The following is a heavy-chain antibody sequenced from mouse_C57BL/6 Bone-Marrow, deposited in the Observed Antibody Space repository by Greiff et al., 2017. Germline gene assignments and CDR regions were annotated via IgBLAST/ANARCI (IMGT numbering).Heavy chain of an antibody. J-gene: IGHJ1*03. CDR3: AEDYGSLWYFDV. Sequence: QVQLKQPGAELVKPGASVKMSCKASGYTFTSYWITWVKQRPGQGLEWIGDIYPGSGSTNYNEKFKSKATLTVDTSSSTAYMQLSSLTSEDSAVYYCAEDYGSLWYFDVWGTGTTVTVSS. D-gene: IGHD1-1*01. CDR1: GYTFTSYW. CDR2: IYPGSGST. V-gene: IGHV1-55*01.